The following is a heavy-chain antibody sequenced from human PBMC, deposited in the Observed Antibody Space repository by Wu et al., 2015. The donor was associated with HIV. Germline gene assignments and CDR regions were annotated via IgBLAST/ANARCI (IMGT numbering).Heavy chain of an antibody. V-gene: IGHV1-24*01. D-gene: IGHD6-19*01. Sequence: QVQLVQSGAEVKKPGASVKVSCKVSGYTLTELSMHWVRQAPGKGLGWMGGFDPEDGETIYAQKFQGRVTMTEDTSTDTAYMELSSLRSEDTAVYYCATYRGIAVAGLLRFWYFDLWGRGTLVTVSS. CDR2: FDPEDGET. CDR1: GYTLTELS. CDR3: ATYRGIAVAGLLRFWYFDL. J-gene: IGHJ2*01.